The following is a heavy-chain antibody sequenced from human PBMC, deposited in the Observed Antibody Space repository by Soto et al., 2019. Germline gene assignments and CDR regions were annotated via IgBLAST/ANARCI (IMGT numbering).Heavy chain of an antibody. CDR1: GFTFSSYA. Sequence: GSLRLSCAASGFTFSSYAMSWVRQAPGKGLEWVSAISGSGGSTYYTDSVKGRFTISRDNSKNTLYLQMNSLRAEDTAVYYCANDASGYSSSWYFYYYGMDVWGQGTTVTVSS. CDR2: ISGSGGST. V-gene: IGHV3-23*01. D-gene: IGHD6-13*01. CDR3: ANDASGYSSSWYFYYYGMDV. J-gene: IGHJ6*02.